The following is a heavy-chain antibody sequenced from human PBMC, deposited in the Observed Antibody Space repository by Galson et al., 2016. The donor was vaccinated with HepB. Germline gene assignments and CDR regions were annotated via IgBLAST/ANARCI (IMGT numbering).Heavy chain of an antibody. V-gene: IGHV4-61*02. D-gene: IGHD3/OR15-3a*01. CDR1: GDSITSGAFY. J-gene: IGHJ5*02. CDR2: IYTTGST. CDR3: AGARAGRWTGALSS. Sequence: PLSLTCTISGDSITSGAFYWTWIRQPAGKGLEWIGRIYTTGSTRYSPSLKSRVSISIDTSKNQVSLRLTYATAADSAVYSCAGARAGRWTGALSSWGQGTLVTVSS.